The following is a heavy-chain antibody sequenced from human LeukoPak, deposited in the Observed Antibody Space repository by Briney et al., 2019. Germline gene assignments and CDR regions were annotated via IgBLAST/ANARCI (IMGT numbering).Heavy chain of an antibody. CDR1: GFTFSSYA. CDR3: AKDRYCGSETYYHSFDF. Sequence: GGSLRLSCAASGFTFSSYAMNWVRQAPGKGLEWVSGISGSGGSTYYADSVKGRFTISRDNSKNTLYLQMNSLRAEDTAVYYCAKDRYCGSETYYHSFDFWGQGTMVTVSS. V-gene: IGHV3-23*01. CDR2: ISGSGGST. J-gene: IGHJ3*01. D-gene: IGHD3-10*01.